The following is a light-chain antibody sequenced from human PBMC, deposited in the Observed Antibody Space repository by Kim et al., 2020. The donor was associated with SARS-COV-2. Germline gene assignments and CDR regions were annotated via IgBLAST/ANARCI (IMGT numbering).Light chain of an antibody. V-gene: IGLV4-69*01. Sequence: SVKLTCTRSSGRINYAIAWLQQPPGKGPRYLMRVYSDGRHTKGDGIPDRFSGSSSGSEYSLTISSLQSEDEADYYCQTWGSGIGVFGGGTQLTVL. CDR2: VYSDGRH. CDR3: QTWGSGIGV. J-gene: IGLJ2*01. CDR1: SGRINYA.